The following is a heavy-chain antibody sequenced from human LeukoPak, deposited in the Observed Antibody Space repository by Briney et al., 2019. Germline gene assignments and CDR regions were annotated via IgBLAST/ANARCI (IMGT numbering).Heavy chain of an antibody. J-gene: IGHJ5*02. CDR2: INPNSGGT. CDR1: GYTFTGYY. V-gene: IGHV1-2*02. D-gene: IGHD5-18*01. Sequence: GASVKVSCKASGYTFTGYYMHWVRQAPGQGLEWMGWINPNSGGTNYAQKFQGRVTMTRDTSINTAYMELSRLRSDDTAVYYCARDPDMSGYGLVSWFDPWGQGTLVTVSS. CDR3: ARDPDMSGYGLVSWFDP.